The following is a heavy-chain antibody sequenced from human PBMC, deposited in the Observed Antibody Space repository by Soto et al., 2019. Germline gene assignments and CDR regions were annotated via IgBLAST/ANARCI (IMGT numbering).Heavy chain of an antibody. CDR1: GYSFTSYW. CDR2: IYPGDSDT. D-gene: IGHD2-15*01. CDR3: ARRPCGGSCYSVFAY. Sequence: GESLKISCKGSGYSFTSYWIGWVRQMPGKGLEWMGIIYPGDSDTRYSPSFQGQVTISADKSISTAYLQWNSLKASDTALYYCARRPCGGSCYSVFAYWGQGTLVPVSS. V-gene: IGHV5-51*01. J-gene: IGHJ4*02.